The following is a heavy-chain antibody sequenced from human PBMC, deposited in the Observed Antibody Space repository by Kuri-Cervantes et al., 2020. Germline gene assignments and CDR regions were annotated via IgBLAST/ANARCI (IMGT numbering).Heavy chain of an antibody. V-gene: IGHV4-59*01. CDR1: GFTFSSYA. CDR3: AREALLDVVVTATHWYFDL. J-gene: IGHJ2*01. D-gene: IGHD2-21*02. CDR2: IYYSGST. Sequence: GSLRLSCAASGFTFSSYAMSWVRQPPGKGLEWIGYIYYSGSTYYNPSLKSRVTISVDTSKNQFSLKLSSVTAADTAVYYCAREALLDVVVTATHWYFDLWGRGTLVTVSS.